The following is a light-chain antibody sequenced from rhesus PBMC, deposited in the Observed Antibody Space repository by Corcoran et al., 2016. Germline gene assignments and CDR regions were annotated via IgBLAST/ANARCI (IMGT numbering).Light chain of an antibody. CDR3: QQHDNSPWT. V-gene: IGKV1-69*01. J-gene: IGKJ1*01. Sequence: DIQMTPSPSSLSASVGDRVTITGRSSQGISNWFAWYQQKPGKAPKLLIYRASNLETGFPSRFRGSGSVTDFTLTISSLQPEDIATYYWQQHDNSPWTFGQGTKVEIK. CDR2: RAS. CDR1: QGISNW.